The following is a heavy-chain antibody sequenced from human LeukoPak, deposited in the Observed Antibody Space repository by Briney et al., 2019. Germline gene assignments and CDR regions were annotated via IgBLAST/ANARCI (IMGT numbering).Heavy chain of an antibody. J-gene: IGHJ4*02. CDR2: VSYSGST. V-gene: IGHV4-39*02. Sequence: PSETLSLTCTVSGGSISSSSYYWGWIRQPPGKGLEWIGSVSYSGSTYYNPSLKSRVTISVDTSKNHFSLKLSSVTAADTAVYYCARGRVPGYDYWGQGTLVTASS. CDR3: ARGRVPGYDY. CDR1: GGSISSSSYY. D-gene: IGHD3-10*01.